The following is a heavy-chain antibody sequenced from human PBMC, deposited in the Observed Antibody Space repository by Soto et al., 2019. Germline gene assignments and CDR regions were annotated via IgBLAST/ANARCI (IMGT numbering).Heavy chain of an antibody. J-gene: IGHJ6*02. Sequence: SETLSLTCTVSGGSISSGDYYWSWIRQPPGKGLEWIGYIYYSGSTYYNPSLKSRVTISVDTSKNQFSLKLSSVTAADTAVYYCAQWGGRAGDYYYYGMDVWGQGTTVTVSS. CDR2: IYYSGST. V-gene: IGHV4-30-4*01. CDR1: GGSISSGDYY. CDR3: AQWGGRAGDYYYYGMDV. D-gene: IGHD1-26*01.